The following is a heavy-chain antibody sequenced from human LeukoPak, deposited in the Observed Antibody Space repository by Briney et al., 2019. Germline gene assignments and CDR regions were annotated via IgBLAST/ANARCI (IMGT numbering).Heavy chain of an antibody. CDR2: MNPNSGNT. V-gene: IGHV1-8*01. CDR3: ARAGSSGLLYYYYYMDV. J-gene: IGHJ6*03. Sequence: GASVKASCKASGYTFTSYDINWVRQATGQGLEWMGWMNPNSGNTGYAQKFQGRVTMTRNTSISTAYMELSSLRSEDTAVYYCARAGSSGLLYYYYYMDVWGKGTTVTVSS. CDR1: GYTFTSYD. D-gene: IGHD6-13*01.